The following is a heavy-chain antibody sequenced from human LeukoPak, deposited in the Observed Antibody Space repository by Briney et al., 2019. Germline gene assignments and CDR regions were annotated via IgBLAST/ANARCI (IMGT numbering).Heavy chain of an antibody. D-gene: IGHD1-1*01. J-gene: IGHJ3*02. Sequence: PGGSLRLSCAASGFTFSRYWMNWVRQAPGKGLEWVATIKGDGSELAYVDSVKGRFTISRDNTKNSLYLQLNNLRVEDTAFYYCLKDDDHWKFDIWGQGTMVTVSS. V-gene: IGHV3-7*03. CDR2: IKGDGSEL. CDR3: LKDDDHWKFDI. CDR1: GFTFSRYW.